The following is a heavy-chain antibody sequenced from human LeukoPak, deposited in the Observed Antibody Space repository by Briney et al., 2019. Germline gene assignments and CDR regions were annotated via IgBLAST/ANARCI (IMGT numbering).Heavy chain of an antibody. CDR2: LYFGGTT. Sequence: SETLSLTCTVSGGSISGYYWSWIRQPPGKGLEWIGDLYFGGTTYYKTSLKSRVTISLHTSTNQFSLNLTSVTAADTAEYFCARRTAKWNHRSPEFDPWGQGTLVIVSS. V-gene: IGHV4-59*08. J-gene: IGHJ5*01. D-gene: IGHD1-14*01. CDR1: GGSISGYY. CDR3: ARRTAKWNHRSPEFDP.